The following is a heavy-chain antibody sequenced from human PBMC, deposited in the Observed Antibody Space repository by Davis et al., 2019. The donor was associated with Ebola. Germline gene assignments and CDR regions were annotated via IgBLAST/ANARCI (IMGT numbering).Heavy chain of an antibody. Sequence: SETLSLTCTVSGGSISSYYWSWIRQHQGKGLEWMGYVYYSGRTDYNPSLNSRVTISVDTSKNQFSLKLSSVTAADTAVYYCARKITTVTTGWFDPWDQGTLVTVSS. J-gene: IGHJ5*02. CDR3: ARKITTVTTGWFDP. V-gene: IGHV4-59*06. CDR2: VYYSGRT. D-gene: IGHD4-17*01. CDR1: GGSISSYY.